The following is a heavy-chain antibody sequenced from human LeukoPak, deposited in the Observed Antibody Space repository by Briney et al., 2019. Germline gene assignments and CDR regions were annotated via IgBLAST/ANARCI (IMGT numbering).Heavy chain of an antibody. D-gene: IGHD2-2*01. J-gene: IGHJ5*02. Sequence: ASVKVSCNTSGYSFTNYDISWVRQAPGQGPEFMGWISTYNGNTNYAQRFQGRVTMTTDTSTSTAFMELRSLRSDDTAMYYCARVGDIEVVPAARGSFNWFDPWGQGTLVTVSS. CDR2: ISTYNGNT. CDR1: GYSFTNYD. V-gene: IGHV1-18*01. CDR3: ARVGDIEVVPAARGSFNWFDP.